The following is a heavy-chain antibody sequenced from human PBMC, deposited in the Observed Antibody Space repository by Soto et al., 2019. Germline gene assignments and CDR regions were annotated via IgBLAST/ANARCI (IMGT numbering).Heavy chain of an antibody. Sequence: QVQLQESGPGLVKPSETLSLTCTVSDGSVSSGSYYWNWIRQPPGKGLEWIGFIYYSGSTHYNPSLQSRVTISVETSRNQFSLRLSSVTAADTAIYSCARYRGDPTLDFDIWGQGTMVTVSS. CDR3: ARYRGDPTLDFDI. V-gene: IGHV4-61*01. J-gene: IGHJ3*02. D-gene: IGHD2-21*01. CDR2: IYYSGST. CDR1: DGSVSSGSYY.